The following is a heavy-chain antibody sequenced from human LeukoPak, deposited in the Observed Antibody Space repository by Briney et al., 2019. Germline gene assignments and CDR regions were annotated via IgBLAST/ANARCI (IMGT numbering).Heavy chain of an antibody. Sequence: SETLSLTCAVYGGSFSGYYWSWIRQPPGKGLEWIGEINHSGSTNYNPSLKSRVTISVDTSKNQFSLKLSSVTAADTAVYYCARVLNDIYYDSSGTFDYWGQGTLVTVSS. V-gene: IGHV4-34*01. J-gene: IGHJ4*02. CDR1: GGSFSGYY. CDR3: ARVLNDIYYDSSGTFDY. D-gene: IGHD3-22*01. CDR2: INHSGST.